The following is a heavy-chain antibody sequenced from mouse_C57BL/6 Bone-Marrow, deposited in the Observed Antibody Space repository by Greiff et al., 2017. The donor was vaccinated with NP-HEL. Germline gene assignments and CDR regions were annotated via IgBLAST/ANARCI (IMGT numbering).Heavy chain of an antibody. Sequence: EVKLVESEGGLVQPGSSMNLSCTASGFTFSDYYMAWVRQVPEKGLEWVANINYDGSSTYYLDSLKSRFIISRDNAKNILYLQMSSLKSEDTATYYCAREGGLRRRTYAMDYWGQGTSVTVSS. CDR1: GFTFSDYY. CDR2: INYDGSST. D-gene: IGHD2-4*01. CDR3: AREGGLRRRTYAMDY. V-gene: IGHV5-16*01. J-gene: IGHJ4*01.